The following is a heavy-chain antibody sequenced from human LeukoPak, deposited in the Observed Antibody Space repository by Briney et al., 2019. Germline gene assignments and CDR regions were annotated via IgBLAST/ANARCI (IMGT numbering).Heavy chain of an antibody. CDR3: ASSVTTPLNY. CDR2: IYYSGST. D-gene: IGHD1-1*01. Sequence: PSETLSLTCSVSGGSISSSTYYWGWIRQPPGKGLEWIGSIYYSGSTYYNPSLKSRVTISVDTSKNQFSLKLSSVTAADTAVYYCASSVTTPLNYWGQGTLVTVSS. V-gene: IGHV4-39*01. J-gene: IGHJ4*02. CDR1: GGSISSSTYY.